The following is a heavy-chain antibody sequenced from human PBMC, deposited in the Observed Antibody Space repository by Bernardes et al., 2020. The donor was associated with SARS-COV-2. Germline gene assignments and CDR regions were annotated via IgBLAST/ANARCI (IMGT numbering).Heavy chain of an antibody. CDR3: ARHGAGEDLSYFDY. CDR2: IDNRGNT. Sequence: ETLSLTCTVSGGSISGYYLSWIRQAPEMRLEWIGYIDNRGNTKFNPSLKSRVTISVDTSKNQFSLKVTSVTAADTAMYYCARHGAGEDLSYFDYWGRGTLVTVSS. V-gene: IGHV4-59*01. J-gene: IGHJ4*02. D-gene: IGHD3-16*01. CDR1: GGSISGYY.